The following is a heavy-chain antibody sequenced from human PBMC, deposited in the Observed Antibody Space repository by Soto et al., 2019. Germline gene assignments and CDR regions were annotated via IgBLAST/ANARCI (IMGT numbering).Heavy chain of an antibody. D-gene: IGHD4-17*01. Sequence: GGSLRLSCAASGFTFSNYAMSWVRQAPGKGLEWVSSISGRGGSTYADSVKGRFAISRDNSKNTLYLQMSSLGAEDTAVYFCAREDYGEYYFDYWGQGTLVTVSS. CDR3: AREDYGEYYFDY. CDR2: ISGRGGST. J-gene: IGHJ4*02. CDR1: GFTFSNYA. V-gene: IGHV3-23*01.